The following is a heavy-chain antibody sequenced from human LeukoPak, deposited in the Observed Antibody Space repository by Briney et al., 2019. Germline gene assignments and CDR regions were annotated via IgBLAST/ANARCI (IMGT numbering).Heavy chain of an antibody. V-gene: IGHV1-46*01. D-gene: IGHD3-10*01. CDR3: AREVLLWFGENHWFDP. J-gene: IGHJ5*02. Sequence: ASVKVSCKASGYTFTSYYMHWVRQAPGQGLEWMGIINPSGGSTTYAQKFQGRVTVTRDTSTSTVYMELSSLRSEDTAVYYCAREVLLWFGENHWFDPWGQGTLVTVPS. CDR1: GYTFTSYY. CDR2: INPSGGST.